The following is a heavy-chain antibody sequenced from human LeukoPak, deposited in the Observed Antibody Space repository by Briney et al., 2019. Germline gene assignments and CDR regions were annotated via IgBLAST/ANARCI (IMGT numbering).Heavy chain of an antibody. D-gene: IGHD3-22*01. V-gene: IGHV3-53*01. CDR1: GFPLRINH. CDR3: AREYYASSGFAFDY. CDR2: IFGGGKT. J-gene: IGHJ4*02. Sequence: GGSLRLSRAVSGFPLRINHMGWAPHPPGRGLEYGLDIFGGGKTSYAGSVQGRVTLSRDNSKNNLYLQMTRLRVEDTAVYYCAREYYASSGFAFDYWGQGTLVTVSS.